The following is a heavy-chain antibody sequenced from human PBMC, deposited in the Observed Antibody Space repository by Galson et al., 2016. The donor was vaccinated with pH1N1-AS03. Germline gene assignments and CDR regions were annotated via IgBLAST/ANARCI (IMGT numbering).Heavy chain of an antibody. CDR2: MNPSSGNT. CDR1: GYTFTSYD. Sequence: SVKVSCKASGYTFTSYDINWVRQSTGRGLEWMGWMNPSSGNTGYAQKFQGRVTMTRATSIRTAYMALYNLRSADTAVYYCTKKYRGNPNGRYAELGYWGQGNQVTVSS. D-gene: IGHD1-26*01. V-gene: IGHV1-8*01. CDR3: TKKYRGNPNGRYAELGY. J-gene: IGHJ1*01.